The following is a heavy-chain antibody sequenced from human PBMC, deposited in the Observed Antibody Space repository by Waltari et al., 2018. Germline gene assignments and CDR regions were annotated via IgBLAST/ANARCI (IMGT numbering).Heavy chain of an antibody. CDR1: GFTSSTFP. CDR3: AKDMDTAMVWGNY. CDR2: ISGSGDIT. J-gene: IGHJ4*02. D-gene: IGHD5-18*01. V-gene: IGHV3-23*01. Sequence: EVQLLESGGGLVQPGGSLRLSCAASGFTSSTFPMSWARQAPGKGLEWVADISGSGDITRYADSVKGRFTISRDNSRNTLFLQMNSLRAEDTAVYHCAKDMDTAMVWGNYWGQGTLVTVSS.